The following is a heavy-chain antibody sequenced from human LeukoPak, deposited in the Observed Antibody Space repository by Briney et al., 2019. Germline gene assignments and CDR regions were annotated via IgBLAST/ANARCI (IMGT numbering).Heavy chain of an antibody. D-gene: IGHD3-3*01. Sequence: PGGSLRLSCAASGFTFSSYWMHWVRQAPGKGLVWVSRINDDGRNTSYADSVKGRFTISRDNAKNTLYLQMNSLRAEDTAVYYCARLYYDFWSVYYSDNGNIYMDVWGQGTTVTVSS. CDR3: ARLYYDFWSVYYSDNGNIYMDV. V-gene: IGHV3-74*01. CDR1: GFTFSSYW. CDR2: INDDGRNT. J-gene: IGHJ6*03.